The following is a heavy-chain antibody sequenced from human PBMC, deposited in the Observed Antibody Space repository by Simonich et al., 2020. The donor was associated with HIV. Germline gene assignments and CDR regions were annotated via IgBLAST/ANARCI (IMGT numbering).Heavy chain of an antibody. Sequence: QVQLQESGPGLVKPSETLSLTCTVSGGSFSTYYWSWIRQPPGKGLEWIGYIYYSRTTNYNPSLKSRVTISVDTSKKQFSLKLSSVTAADTAVYYCARYYGGNTEVDYWGQGTLVTVSS. V-gene: IGHV4-59*01. CDR2: IYYSRTT. D-gene: IGHD3-10*01. J-gene: IGHJ4*02. CDR3: ARYYGGNTEVDY. CDR1: GGSFSTYY.